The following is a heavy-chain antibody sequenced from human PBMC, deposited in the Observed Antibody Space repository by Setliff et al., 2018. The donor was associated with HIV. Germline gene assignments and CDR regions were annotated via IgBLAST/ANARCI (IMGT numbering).Heavy chain of an antibody. CDR3: ARVLLRTNPLYGVASNWFDP. V-gene: IGHV3-7*03. CDR2: ISPEGNKK. Sequence: GSLRLSCVSSGFAFNDYYMTWVRQAPGKGLEWVANISPEGNKKYYVGSVKGRFTSSRDNAKSSLFLQMSGLRPEDTAVYYCARVLLRTNPLYGVASNWFDPWGQGTLVTVSS. D-gene: IGHD2-8*01. CDR1: GFAFNDYY. J-gene: IGHJ5*02.